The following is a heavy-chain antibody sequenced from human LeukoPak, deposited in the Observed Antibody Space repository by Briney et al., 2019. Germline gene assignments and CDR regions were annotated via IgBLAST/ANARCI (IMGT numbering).Heavy chain of an antibody. CDR2: IYYSGST. Sequence: PSETLSLTCTVSGGSISSSSYYWGWIRQPPGKGLEWIGSIYYSGSTYYNPSLKSRITISVDTSKNQFSLKLSSVTAADTAVYYCARETGKFYDFWSGYENGGWFDPWGQGTLVTVSS. CDR1: GGSISSSSYY. V-gene: IGHV4-39*02. D-gene: IGHD3-3*01. CDR3: ARETGKFYDFWSGYENGGWFDP. J-gene: IGHJ5*02.